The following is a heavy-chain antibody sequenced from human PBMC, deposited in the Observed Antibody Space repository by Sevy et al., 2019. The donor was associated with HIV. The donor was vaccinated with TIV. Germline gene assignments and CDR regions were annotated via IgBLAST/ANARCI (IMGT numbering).Heavy chain of an antibody. CDR1: GFSFSTHA. Sequence: GGSPRLSCVASGFSFSTHAIHWVRQAPGKGLEWVAVISYDGSNKYYADSVKGRFTISRDNSKNTLYLQMNSLRAEDTALYYCARDLGYESSGYDPATNYWGQGTLVTVSS. V-gene: IGHV3-30*11. CDR2: ISYDGSNK. J-gene: IGHJ4*02. D-gene: IGHD3-22*01. CDR3: ARDLGYESSGYDPATNY.